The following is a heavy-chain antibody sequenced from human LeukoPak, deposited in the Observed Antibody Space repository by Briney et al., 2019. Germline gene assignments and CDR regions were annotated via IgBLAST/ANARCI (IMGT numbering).Heavy chain of an antibody. CDR3: AKLNGIFGVAYYYY. Sequence: GESLQISGKGSGSGFTSYWIGWVRQLPGKGLEWMRIIYTGDSDTRYSPSFQGQVTISADKSISTASLQWSSLKASDTAIYYCAKLNGIFGVAYYYYWGQGTLVTVSS. V-gene: IGHV5-51*01. CDR1: GSGFTSYW. D-gene: IGHD3-3*01. J-gene: IGHJ4*02. CDR2: IYTGDSDT.